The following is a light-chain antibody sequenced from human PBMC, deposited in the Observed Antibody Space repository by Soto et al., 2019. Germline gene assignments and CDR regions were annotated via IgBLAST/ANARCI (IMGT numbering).Light chain of an antibody. Sequence: EIVVTQSPATLSVSPGERATLSCRASQSVGNNFAWYQQKPGQAPRLLIFATSTRATGVPARFSGSGSGTEFTLTISSLQSEDFAVYYCAQRIWPWTVGQGTKVDIK. CDR2: ATS. CDR3: AQRIWPWT. V-gene: IGKV3-15*01. CDR1: QSVGNN. J-gene: IGKJ1*01.